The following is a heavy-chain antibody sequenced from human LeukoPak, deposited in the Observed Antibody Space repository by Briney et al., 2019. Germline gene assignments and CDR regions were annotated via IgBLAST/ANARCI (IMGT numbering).Heavy chain of an antibody. Sequence: GESLKISCKGSGYSFTSYWIGWVRQMPGKGLEWMGIIYPGDSDTRYSPSFQGQVTISADKSISTAYLQWSSLKASDTTMYYCARRSAVPYYYDSSGYLPHFDYSGQGTLVTVSS. CDR1: GYSFTSYW. CDR2: IYPGDSDT. V-gene: IGHV5-51*01. D-gene: IGHD3-22*01. CDR3: ARRSAVPYYYDSSGYLPHFDY. J-gene: IGHJ4*02.